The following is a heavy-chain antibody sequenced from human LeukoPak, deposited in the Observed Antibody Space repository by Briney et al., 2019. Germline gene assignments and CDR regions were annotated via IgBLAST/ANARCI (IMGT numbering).Heavy chain of an antibody. J-gene: IGHJ4*02. CDR3: AKDLGYCGVGSCTTIDY. V-gene: IGHV3-30*18. D-gene: IGHD2-15*01. CDR1: GFTFSSYG. CDR2: ISYDGSNK. Sequence: GGSLRLSCAASGFTFSSYGMHWVRQAPGKGLEWVAVISYDGSNKYYADSVKGRFTISRDNSKNTLFLQMNSLRAEDTAVYYCAKDLGYCGVGSCTTIDYWGQGTLVTVSS.